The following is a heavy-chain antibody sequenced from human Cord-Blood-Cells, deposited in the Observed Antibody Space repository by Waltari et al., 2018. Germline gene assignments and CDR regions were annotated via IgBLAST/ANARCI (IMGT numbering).Heavy chain of an antibody. V-gene: IGHV4-34*01. Sequence: QVQLQQWGAGLLKPSETLSLTCAVYGGSFSGYYWSWIRQPPGKGLEWIGEINHSGSTNYHPSLKSRVTISVDTSKNQFSLKLSSVTAADTAVYYCARARGRDFDYWGQGTLVTVSS. CDR3: ARARGRDFDY. CDR1: GGSFSGYY. J-gene: IGHJ4*02. CDR2: INHSGST. D-gene: IGHD2-15*01.